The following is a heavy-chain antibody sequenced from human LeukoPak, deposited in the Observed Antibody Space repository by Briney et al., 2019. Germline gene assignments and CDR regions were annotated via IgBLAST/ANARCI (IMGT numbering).Heavy chain of an antibody. CDR2: IIPIFGTA. V-gene: IGHV1-69*13. D-gene: IGHD2-8*01. CDR1: GGTFSSYA. CDR3: QWCMLHGDFDY. J-gene: IGHJ4*02. Sequence: SVNVSCKASGGTFSSYAISWVRQAPGQGLEWMGGIIPIFGTANYAQKFQGRVTITADESTSTAYMELSSLRSEDTAVYYCQWCMLHGDFDYWGQGTLVTVSS.